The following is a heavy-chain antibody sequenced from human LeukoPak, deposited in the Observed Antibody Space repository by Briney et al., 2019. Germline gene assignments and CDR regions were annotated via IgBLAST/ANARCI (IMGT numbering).Heavy chain of an antibody. CDR1: GFTFRSYS. Sequence: QSGGSLRLSCAASGFTFRSYSMNWVRQAPGKGLEWVSFISGMSSTIYYADSVKGRFTISRDNAKNSVYLQMNSLRDEDTAVYYCARDSSDAYNPEPGYWGQGTLVTVSS. V-gene: IGHV3-48*02. J-gene: IGHJ4*02. D-gene: IGHD5-24*01. CDR3: ARDSSDAYNPEPGY. CDR2: ISGMSSTI.